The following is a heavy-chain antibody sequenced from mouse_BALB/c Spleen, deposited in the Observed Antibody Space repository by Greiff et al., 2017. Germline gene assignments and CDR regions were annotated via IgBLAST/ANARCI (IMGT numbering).Heavy chain of an antibody. Sequence: VQRVESGPELVKPGASVKISCKASGYTFTDYYINWVKQKPGQGLEWIGWIYPGSGNTKYNEKFKGKATLTVDTSSSTAYMQLSSLTSEDTAVYFCAKEPRYYDYDLGFDYWGQGTTLTVSS. V-gene: IGHV1-84*02. CDR2: IYPGSGNT. CDR3: AKEPRYYDYDLGFDY. CDR1: GYTFTDYY. D-gene: IGHD2-4*01. J-gene: IGHJ2*01.